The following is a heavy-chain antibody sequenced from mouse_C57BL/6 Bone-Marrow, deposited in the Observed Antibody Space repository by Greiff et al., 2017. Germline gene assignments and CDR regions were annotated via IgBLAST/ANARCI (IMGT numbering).Heavy chain of an antibody. CDR2: ISNGGGST. V-gene: IGHV5-12*01. CDR1: GFTFSDYY. CDR3: ARHVYYGSSPRYFDV. Sequence: EVKLVESGGGLVQPGGSLKLSCAASGFTFSDYYMYWVRQTPEKRLEWVAYISNGGGSTYYPDTVKGRFTISRDNAKNTLYLQMSRLKSEDTAMYYCARHVYYGSSPRYFDVWGTGTTVTVSS. J-gene: IGHJ1*03. D-gene: IGHD1-1*01.